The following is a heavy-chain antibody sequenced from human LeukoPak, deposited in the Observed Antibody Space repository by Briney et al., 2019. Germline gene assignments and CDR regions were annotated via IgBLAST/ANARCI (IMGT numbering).Heavy chain of an antibody. CDR3: TIDAIAAAGSFSDH. V-gene: IGHV3-49*03. Sequence: GRSLRLSCTASGFTFGDYAMSWFRQAPGKGLEWVGFIRSKAYGGTTEYAASVKGRFTISRDDSKSIAYLQMNSLKTEDTAVYYCTIDAIAAAGSFSDHWGQGTLVTVSS. D-gene: IGHD6-13*01. CDR2: IRSKAYGGTT. J-gene: IGHJ4*02. CDR1: GFTFGDYA.